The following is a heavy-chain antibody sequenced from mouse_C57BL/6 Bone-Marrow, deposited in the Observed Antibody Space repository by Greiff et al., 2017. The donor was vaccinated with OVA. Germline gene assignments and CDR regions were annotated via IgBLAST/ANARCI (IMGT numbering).Heavy chain of an antibody. CDR3: ARWEGSNYLWYFDV. D-gene: IGHD2-5*01. CDR2: INPNNGGT. V-gene: IGHV1-18*01. Sequence: DVQLQESGPELVKPGASVKIPCKASGYTFTDYNMDWVKQSHGKSLEWIGDINPNNGGTIYNQKFKGKATLTVDKSSSTAYMELRSLTSEDTAVYYCARWEGSNYLWYFDVWGTGTTVTVSS. CDR1: GYTFTDYN. J-gene: IGHJ1*03.